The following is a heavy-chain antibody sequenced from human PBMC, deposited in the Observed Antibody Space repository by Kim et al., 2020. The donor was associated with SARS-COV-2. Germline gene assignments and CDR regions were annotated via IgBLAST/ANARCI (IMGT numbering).Heavy chain of an antibody. CDR3: ARVVGATPTLDY. V-gene: IGHV4-59*01. J-gene: IGHJ4*02. CDR1: GGSMSSYY. D-gene: IGHD1-26*01. Sequence: SETLSLTCTVSGGSMSSYYWSWIRQPPGKGLEWIGYIYYSGSTNYNPSLKSRVTISVDTSKNQFSLKLSSVTAADTAVYYCARVVGATPTLDYWGQGTLVTVSS. CDR2: IYYSGST.